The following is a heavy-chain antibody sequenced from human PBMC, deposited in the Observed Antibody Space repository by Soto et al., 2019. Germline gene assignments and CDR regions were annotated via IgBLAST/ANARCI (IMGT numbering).Heavy chain of an antibody. D-gene: IGHD3-10*01. CDR3: ARSLGFYGSGSYPPSFDY. V-gene: IGHV4-59*01. CDR2: IYYSGST. CDR1: GGSISSYY. Sequence: SETLSLTCTVSGGSISSYYWSWIRQPPGKGLEWIGYIYYSGSTNYNTSLKSRVTISVDTSKNHFSLKLSSVTAADTAVYFCARSLGFYGSGSYPPSFDYWGQGTLVTVSS. J-gene: IGHJ4*02.